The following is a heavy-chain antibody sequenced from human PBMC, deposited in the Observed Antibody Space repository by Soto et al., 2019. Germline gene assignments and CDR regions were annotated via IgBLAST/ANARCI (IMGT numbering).Heavy chain of an antibody. V-gene: IGHV3-23*01. D-gene: IGHD5-18*01. J-gene: IGHJ6*02. CDR3: EKEQAEGGYKYGFFYYYGLDV. CDR1: GFTFSSYG. CDR2: ISGSADRT. Sequence: DVQLLESGGGLVQPGGSLRLSCAASGFTFSSYGMSWVRQAPGKGLEWVSAISGSADRTYYADSVKGRFILSRDNSKNTMDLQMNRLRVEDTAIYYCEKEQAEGGYKYGFFYYYGLDVWGQGTTVTVSS.